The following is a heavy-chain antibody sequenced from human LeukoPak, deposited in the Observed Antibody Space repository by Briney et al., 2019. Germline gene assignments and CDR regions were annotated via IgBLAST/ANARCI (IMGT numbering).Heavy chain of an antibody. V-gene: IGHV1-46*01. CDR3: ARDVKVGYYDSSGYCDY. J-gene: IGHJ4*02. CDR2: INPSGGST. Sequence: ASVKVSCKASGYTFTSYYMHWVRQAPGQGLEWMGIINPSGGSTSYAQKFQGRVTMTRDTSTSTVYMELSSLRSEDTAVYYCARDVKVGYYDSSGYCDYWGQGTPVTVSS. D-gene: IGHD3-22*01. CDR1: GYTFTSYY.